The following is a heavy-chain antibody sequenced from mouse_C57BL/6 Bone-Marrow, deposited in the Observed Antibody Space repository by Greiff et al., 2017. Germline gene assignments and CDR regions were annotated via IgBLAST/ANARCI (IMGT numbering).Heavy chain of an antibody. CDR1: GFNIKDDY. CDR3: TTDYGSSHYAMDY. CDR2: IDPENGDT. J-gene: IGHJ4*01. V-gene: IGHV14-4*01. D-gene: IGHD1-1*01. Sequence: EVKLMESGAELVRPGASVKLSCTASGFNIKDDYMHWVKQRPEQGLEWIGWIDPENGDTEYASKFQGKATITADTSSNTAYLQLSSLTSEDTAVYYCTTDYGSSHYAMDYWGQGTSVTVSS.